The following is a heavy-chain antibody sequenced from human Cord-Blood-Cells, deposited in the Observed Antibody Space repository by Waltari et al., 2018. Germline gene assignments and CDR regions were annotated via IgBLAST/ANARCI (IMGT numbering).Heavy chain of an antibody. Sequence: EVQLVESGGGLVQPGGSLRLSCAASGFTFSRYWMSWVRQAPGKGLEWVANIKQDGSEKYYVDSVKGRFTISRDNAKNSLYLQMNSLRAEDTAVYYCARGIRYFDAFDIWGQGTMVTVSS. D-gene: IGHD3-9*01. J-gene: IGHJ3*02. CDR3: ARGIRYFDAFDI. V-gene: IGHV3-7*04. CDR2: IKQDGSEK. CDR1: GFTFSRYW.